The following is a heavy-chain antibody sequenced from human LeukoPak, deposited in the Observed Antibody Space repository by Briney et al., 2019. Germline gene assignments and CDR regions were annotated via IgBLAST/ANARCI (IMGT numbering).Heavy chain of an antibody. D-gene: IGHD3-3*01. V-gene: IGHV1-2*02. CDR1: GYTFTGYH. CDR2: INPNSGGT. CDR3: ARDRGRIFGVVITHFDY. Sequence: ASVKVSCKASGYTFTGYHMHRVRQAPGQGLEWMGWINPNSGGTNYAQKFQGRVTMTRDTSISTAYMELSRLRSDDTAVYYCARDRGRIFGVVITHFDYWGQGTLVTVSS. J-gene: IGHJ4*02.